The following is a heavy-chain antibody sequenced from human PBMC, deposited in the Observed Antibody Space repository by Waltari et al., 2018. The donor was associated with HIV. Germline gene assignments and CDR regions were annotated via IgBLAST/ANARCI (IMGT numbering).Heavy chain of an antibody. D-gene: IGHD2-15*01. V-gene: IGHV4-34*01. Sequence: QVQLQQWGAGLLKPSETLSLTCAVYGGSLSGYYWSWIRQPPGKGLEGIGEINHSGSTNYNPSLKSRVTISVDTSKNQFSLKLSSVTAADTAVYYCARRSIVVVVAAREGSFDYWGQGTLVTVSS. CDR2: INHSGST. CDR3: ARRSIVVVVAAREGSFDY. CDR1: GGSLSGYY. J-gene: IGHJ4*02.